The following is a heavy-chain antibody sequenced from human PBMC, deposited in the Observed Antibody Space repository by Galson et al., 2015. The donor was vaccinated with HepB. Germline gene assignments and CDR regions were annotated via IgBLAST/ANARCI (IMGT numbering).Heavy chain of an antibody. J-gene: IGHJ3*02. Sequence: SVKVSCKASGGTFSSYAISWVRQAPGQGLKWMGRIIPILGIANYARKFQGRVTITADKSTSTAYMELSSLRSEDTAVYYCARGGRGTGFLRGAFDIWGQGTMVTVSS. CDR3: ARGGRGTGFLRGAFDI. CDR2: IIPILGIA. V-gene: IGHV1-69*04. D-gene: IGHD3-10*01. CDR1: GGTFSSYA.